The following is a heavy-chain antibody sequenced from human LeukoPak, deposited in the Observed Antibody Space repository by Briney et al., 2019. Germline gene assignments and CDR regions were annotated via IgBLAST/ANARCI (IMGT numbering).Heavy chain of an antibody. CDR2: ITISGSTI. Sequence: GGSLRLSCAASGFTFTSYEMNWVHQAPGKGLEWISYITISGSTIYYADSVKGRFTISRDNAKNSLYLQMSSLRAEDTAVYYCARTTSFDYWGQGTLVTVSS. CDR3: ARTTSFDY. CDR1: GFTFTSYE. D-gene: IGHD1-1*01. J-gene: IGHJ4*02. V-gene: IGHV3-48*03.